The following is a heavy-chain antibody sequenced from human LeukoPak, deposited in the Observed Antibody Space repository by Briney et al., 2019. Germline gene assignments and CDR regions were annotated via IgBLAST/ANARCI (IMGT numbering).Heavy chain of an antibody. CDR1: GFTFDDYA. CDR2: ISGSGGST. J-gene: IGHJ4*02. D-gene: IGHD6-19*01. V-gene: IGHV3-23*01. Sequence: GGSLRLSCTTSGFTFDDYAMHWVRQVPGKGLEWVSAISGSGGSTYYADSVKGRFTISRDNSKNTLYLQMNSLRAEDTAVYYCAKVGYEQWLVPWGQGTLVTVSS. CDR3: AKVGYEQWLVP.